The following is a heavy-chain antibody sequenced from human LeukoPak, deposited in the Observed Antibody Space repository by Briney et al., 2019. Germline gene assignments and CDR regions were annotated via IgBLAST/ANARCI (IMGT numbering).Heavy chain of an antibody. J-gene: IGHJ4*02. D-gene: IGHD6-13*01. Sequence: SETLSLTCTVSGGSISSYYWSWIWQPPGKGLEWIGYIYYSGSTNYNPSLKSRVTISVDTSKNQFSLKLSSVTAADTAVYYCARIRRVYSSNTPAYYFDYWGQGTLVTVSS. CDR1: GGSISSYY. CDR2: IYYSGST. V-gene: IGHV4-59*01. CDR3: ARIRRVYSSNTPAYYFDY.